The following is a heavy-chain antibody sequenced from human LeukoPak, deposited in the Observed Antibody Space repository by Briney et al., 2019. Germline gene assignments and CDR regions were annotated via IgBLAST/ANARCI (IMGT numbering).Heavy chain of an antibody. CDR2: ISYDGSNK. D-gene: IGHD4-17*01. Sequence: GGSLRLSCAASGFTFSSYGMHWVRQAPGKGLEWVAVISYDGSNKYYADSVKGRFTISRDNSKNTLYLQMNSLRAEDTAVYYCAKEKGYGDYGGGFDYWGQGTLVTVSS. V-gene: IGHV3-30*18. CDR1: GFTFSSYG. CDR3: AKEKGYGDYGGGFDY. J-gene: IGHJ4*02.